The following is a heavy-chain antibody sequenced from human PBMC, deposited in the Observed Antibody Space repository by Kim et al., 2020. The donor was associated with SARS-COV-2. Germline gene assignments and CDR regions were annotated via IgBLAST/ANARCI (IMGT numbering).Heavy chain of an antibody. V-gene: IGHV4-59*01. CDR2: IYYSGST. Sequence: SETLSLTCTVSGGSISSYYWSWIRQPPGKGLEWIGYIYYSGSTNYNPSLKSRVTISVDTSKNQFSLKLSSVTAADTAVYYCARDRGIAARHKSLNYYYYGMDVWGQGTTVTVSS. D-gene: IGHD6-6*01. CDR3: ARDRGIAARHKSLNYYYYGMDV. CDR1: GGSISSYY. J-gene: IGHJ6*02.